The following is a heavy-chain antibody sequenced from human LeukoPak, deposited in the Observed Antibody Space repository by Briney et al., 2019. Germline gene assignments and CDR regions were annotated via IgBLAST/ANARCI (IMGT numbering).Heavy chain of an antibody. CDR1: GYTFTSFG. Sequence: GASVKDSCKASGYTFTSFGISWVRRAPGQGLEWMGWISTYNGDTKYVQNFQDRLTTTTDTSASTAYMELRNLRSDDTAVYYCTRLWFGELYGAFDIWGQGTMVIVSS. CDR3: TRLWFGELYGAFDI. D-gene: IGHD3-10*01. J-gene: IGHJ3*02. V-gene: IGHV1-18*01. CDR2: ISTYNGDT.